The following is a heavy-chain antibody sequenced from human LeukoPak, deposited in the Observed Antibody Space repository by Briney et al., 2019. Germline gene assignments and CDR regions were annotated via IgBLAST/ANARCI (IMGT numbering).Heavy chain of an antibody. CDR1: GGSISSSNW. D-gene: IGHD2-2*01. Sequence: SETLSLTCAVSGGSISSSNWWSWVRQPPGKGLEWIGEIYHSGSTNYNPSLKSRVTISVDKSKNQFSLKLSSVTAADTAVYYCARNGGFVVVPAADNWFDPWGQGTLVTVSS. V-gene: IGHV4-4*02. J-gene: IGHJ5*02. CDR3: ARNGGFVVVPAADNWFDP. CDR2: IYHSGST.